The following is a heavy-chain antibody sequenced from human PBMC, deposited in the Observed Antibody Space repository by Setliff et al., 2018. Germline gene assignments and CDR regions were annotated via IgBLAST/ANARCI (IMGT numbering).Heavy chain of an antibody. CDR1: GFTFSSYS. J-gene: IGHJ4*02. CDR2: ISSSSSYI. CDR3: ARDEALGTTPNYFNL. Sequence: GGSLRLSCAASGFTFSSYSMNWVRQAPGKGLEWVSSISSSSSYIYYADSVKGRFTISRDNAKNSLYLQMNSLRVEDTAVYYCARDEALGTTPNYFNLWGQGTQVTVSS. D-gene: IGHD1-26*01. V-gene: IGHV3-21*01.